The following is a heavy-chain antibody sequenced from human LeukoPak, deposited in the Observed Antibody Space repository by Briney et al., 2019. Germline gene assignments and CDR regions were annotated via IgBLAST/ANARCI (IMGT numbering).Heavy chain of an antibody. J-gene: IGHJ4*02. Sequence: SHTLSLTCAISGDSVSSNSAAWNWIRQSPSRGLEWLGRTYYRSKWYNDYAVSVKSRITINPDTSKNHFSLQLNSVTPEDTAVYYCARGVSSTTWTRYFDYWGQGTLVTVSS. CDR3: ARGVSSTTWTRYFDY. CDR1: GDSVSSNSAA. CDR2: TYYRSKWYN. V-gene: IGHV6-1*01. D-gene: IGHD2-2*01.